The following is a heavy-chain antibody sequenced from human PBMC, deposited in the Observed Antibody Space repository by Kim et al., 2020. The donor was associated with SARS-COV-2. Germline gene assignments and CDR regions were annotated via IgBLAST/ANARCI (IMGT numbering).Heavy chain of an antibody. V-gene: IGHV3-30*18. Sequence: GGSLRLSCAASGFTFSSYGMHWVRQAPGKGLEWVAVISYDGSNKYYADSVKGRFTISRDNSKNTLYLQMNSLRAEDTAVYYCAKEDGSWYETPFDYWGQG. D-gene: IGHD6-13*01. CDR2: ISYDGSNK. CDR1: GFTFSSYG. J-gene: IGHJ4*02. CDR3: AKEDGSWYETPFDY.